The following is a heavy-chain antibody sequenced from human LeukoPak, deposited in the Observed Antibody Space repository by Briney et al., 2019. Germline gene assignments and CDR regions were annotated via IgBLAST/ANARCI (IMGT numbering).Heavy chain of an antibody. CDR2: ISGSGGST. Sequence: GGSLRLSCAASGFTFSSYAMSWVRQAPGKGLEWVSAISGSGGSTCYADSVKGRFTISRDNSKNTLYLQMNSLRAEDTAVYYCARAHWPYYYDSMNYWGQGTLVTVSS. CDR3: ARAHWPYYYDSMNY. CDR1: GFTFSSYA. J-gene: IGHJ4*02. D-gene: IGHD3-22*01. V-gene: IGHV3-23*01.